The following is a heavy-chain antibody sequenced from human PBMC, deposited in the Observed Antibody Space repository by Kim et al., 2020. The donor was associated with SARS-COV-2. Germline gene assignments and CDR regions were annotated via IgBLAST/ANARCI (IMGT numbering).Heavy chain of an antibody. CDR2: ISPYNGNT. CDR1: GYTFTTYG. Sequence: ASVKVSCKASGYTFTTYGISWVRQAPGQGLEWMGWISPYNGNTKYAQKVQGRVTMSTDTSTTTAYMELRSLRSDDTAVYYCSRDGDLPDYWGQGTLVTVS. CDR3: SRDGDLPDY. J-gene: IGHJ4*02. D-gene: IGHD7-27*01. V-gene: IGHV1-18*01.